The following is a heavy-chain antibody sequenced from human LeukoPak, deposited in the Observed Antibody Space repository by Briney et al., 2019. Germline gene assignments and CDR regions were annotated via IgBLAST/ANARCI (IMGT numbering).Heavy chain of an antibody. J-gene: IGHJ4*02. V-gene: IGHV1-2*02. CDR2: INPNSGDT. D-gene: IGHD3-10*01. CDR1: GYTFTGYY. CDR3: AKSQYSFGSGATRPLFDY. Sequence: ASVKVSCKASGYTFTGYYMHWVRQAPGQGLEWMAWINPNSGDTYFAQNFEARVTLTRDTSINTAYMEMRGLTSDDTAIYYCAKSQYSFGSGATRPLFDYWGQGTQVTVSS.